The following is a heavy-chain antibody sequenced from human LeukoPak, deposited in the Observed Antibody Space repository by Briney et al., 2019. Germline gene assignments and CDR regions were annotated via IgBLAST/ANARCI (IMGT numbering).Heavy chain of an antibody. Sequence: ASVKVSCKASGYTFTTYYMHWVRQAPGQRLEWMGIINPSGGATSYAQKFQGRVTMTRDTSTSTVYMELSSLRSEDTAVYYCARDGSPHVSMTVVTSPDYWGQGTLVTVSS. CDR2: INPSGGAT. CDR1: GYTFTTYY. V-gene: IGHV1-46*01. D-gene: IGHD3-22*01. CDR3: ARDGSPHVSMTVVTSPDY. J-gene: IGHJ4*02.